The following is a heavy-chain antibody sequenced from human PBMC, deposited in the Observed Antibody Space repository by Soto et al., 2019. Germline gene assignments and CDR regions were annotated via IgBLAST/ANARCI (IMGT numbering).Heavy chain of an antibody. Sequence: EASVKVSCKASGGTFSSYAISWVRQAPGQGLEWMGGIIPIFGTANYAQKFQGRVTITADESTSTAYMELSSLRSEDTAVYYCARDLWGYSYGYSYYFDYWGQGTLVTVSS. CDR3: ARDLWGYSYGYSYYFDY. CDR2: IIPIFGTA. V-gene: IGHV1-69*13. CDR1: GGTFSSYA. D-gene: IGHD5-18*01. J-gene: IGHJ4*02.